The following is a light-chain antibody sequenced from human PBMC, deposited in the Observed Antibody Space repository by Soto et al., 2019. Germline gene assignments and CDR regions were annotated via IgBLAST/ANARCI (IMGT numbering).Light chain of an antibody. J-gene: IGLJ1*01. CDR2: NSY. Sequence: QSVLTQPPSGSGTHGQRVTISCSGSSSNIGSKTVNWYQQLPGTVPKLLIYNSYQRPSGVPDRFSASKSGTSASLAISGLQSEDEADYYCSSWDASLNGYVFGTGTKVTVL. V-gene: IGLV1-44*01. CDR3: SSWDASLNGYV. CDR1: SSNIGSKT.